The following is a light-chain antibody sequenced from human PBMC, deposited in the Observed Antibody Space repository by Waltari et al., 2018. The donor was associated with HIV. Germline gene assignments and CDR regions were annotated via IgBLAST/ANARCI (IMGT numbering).Light chain of an antibody. Sequence: EIVLTQSPATLSLSPGERATLSCRASQSVSSSYLAWYQHQPGQGPRLLISGASSRATGIPDRFSGSGSGTDFTLTISRLETEDFAVYYCQQHGTSPLTFGGGTKVEIK. CDR3: QQHGTSPLT. V-gene: IGKV3-20*01. CDR1: QSVSSSY. J-gene: IGKJ4*01. CDR2: GAS.